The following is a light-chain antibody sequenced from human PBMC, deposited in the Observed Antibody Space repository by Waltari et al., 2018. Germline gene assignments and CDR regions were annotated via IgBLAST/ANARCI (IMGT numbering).Light chain of an antibody. Sequence: TVMTQSPATLPVSPGERATLSCRASQGVASNLAWYQQKPGQAPRLLIYCASTRATGVPARFSGSGSGTEFTLTISSLQSEDFAVYYCQQYNNWPPPTFGGGTKVEIK. CDR2: CAS. CDR1: QGVASN. J-gene: IGKJ4*01. V-gene: IGKV3-15*01. CDR3: QQYNNWPPPT.